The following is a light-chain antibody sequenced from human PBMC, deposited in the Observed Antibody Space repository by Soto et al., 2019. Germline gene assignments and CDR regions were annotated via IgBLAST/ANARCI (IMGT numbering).Light chain of an antibody. CDR2: GAS. V-gene: IGKV3-20*01. CDR1: QSVSSSY. CDR3: QQYGSSPGT. Sequence: EIVLTQSPGTLSLSPGERATLSCRASQSVSSSYLAWYQQKPGQAPSLLIYGASSRATGSPDRFSGSGSGTDFTLTISRLEPEDFAVYYCQQYGSSPGTFGQGTKVDIK. J-gene: IGKJ1*01.